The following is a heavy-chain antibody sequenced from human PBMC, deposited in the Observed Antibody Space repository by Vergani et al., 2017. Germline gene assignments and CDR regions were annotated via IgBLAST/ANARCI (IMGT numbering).Heavy chain of an antibody. Sequence: QLQLQESGPGLVKPSETLSLTCTVSGGSISSSSYYCGWIRQPXGKGLEWIGSIYYSGSPNYNPALKSRVTISVDTSKNQFSLKLSSVTAADTAVYYCARERCSGGSCYEDYYFDHGGQGTLVTVSS. CDR1: GGSISSSSYY. D-gene: IGHD2-15*01. V-gene: IGHV4-39*07. J-gene: IGHJ4*02. CDR3: ARERCSGGSCYEDYYFDH. CDR2: IYYSGSP.